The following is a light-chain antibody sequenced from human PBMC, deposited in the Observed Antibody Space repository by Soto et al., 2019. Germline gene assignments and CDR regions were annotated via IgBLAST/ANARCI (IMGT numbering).Light chain of an antibody. CDR1: QSVSSNF. V-gene: IGKV3-20*01. Sequence: EIVMTQSPGTLSLSPGERATLSCRASQSVSSNFLAWHQQRPGQAPRLLMDGASSRAAGISDRFSGSGSGTDFTLTISRLEPEVFAVYYCLNYGMAAIFTFGPGTTVDIK. CDR2: GAS. CDR3: LNYGMAAIFT. J-gene: IGKJ3*01.